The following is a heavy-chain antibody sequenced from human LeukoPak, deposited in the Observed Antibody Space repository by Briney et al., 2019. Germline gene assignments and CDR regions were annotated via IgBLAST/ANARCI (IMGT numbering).Heavy chain of an antibody. J-gene: IGHJ6*03. D-gene: IGHD2-15*01. Sequence: GGSLRLSCAASGFTFTSYSMNWVRQAPGKGLEWVSYISSSSSTIYYADSVKGRFTISRDNAKNSLYLQMNSLRAEDTAVYYCARDPVVAATGHYYYMDVWGKGTTVTVSS. CDR1: GFTFTSYS. CDR2: ISSSSSTI. CDR3: ARDPVVAATGHYYYMDV. V-gene: IGHV3-48*01.